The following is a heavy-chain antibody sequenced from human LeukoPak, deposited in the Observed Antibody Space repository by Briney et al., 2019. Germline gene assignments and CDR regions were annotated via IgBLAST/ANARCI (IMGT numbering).Heavy chain of an antibody. V-gene: IGHV3-23*01. CDR3: AKYRGFGDSYDS. CDR1: GFTLGAM. J-gene: IGHJ4*02. D-gene: IGHD3-10*01. CDR2: ICDSGGST. Sequence: PGRSLRLSCAASGFTLGAMSWLRQAPGKGLQWVSTICDSGGSTYYADSVKGRFTISRYNSKNTLYLQMNSLRAEDSAVYYCAKYRGFGDSYDSWGQGTLVTVSS.